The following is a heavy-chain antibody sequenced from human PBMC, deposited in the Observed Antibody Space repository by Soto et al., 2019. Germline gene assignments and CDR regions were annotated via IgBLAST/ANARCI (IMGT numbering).Heavy chain of an antibody. V-gene: IGHV1-69*13. Sequence: SVKVSCKASGGTFSGYAISWVRQAPGQGLEWMGGIIPIFGTANYAQKFQGRVTITADESTSTAYMELSSLRSEDTAVYYCARGIAAAAPTYDGAFDIWGQGTMVTVSS. CDR1: GGTFSGYA. D-gene: IGHD6-13*01. CDR3: ARGIAAAAPTYDGAFDI. J-gene: IGHJ3*02. CDR2: IIPIFGTA.